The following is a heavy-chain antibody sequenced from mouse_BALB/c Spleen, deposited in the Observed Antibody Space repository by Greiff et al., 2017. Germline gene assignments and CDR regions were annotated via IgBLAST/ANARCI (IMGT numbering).Heavy chain of an antibody. Sequence: VQVVESGAELVRPGASVTLSCKASGYTFTDYEMHWVKQTPVHGLEWIGAIDPETGGTAYNQKFKGKATLTADKSSSTAYMELRSLTSEDSAVYYCTRGFYFDDWGQGTTLTVSS. CDR2: IDPETGGT. CDR1: GYTFTDYE. J-gene: IGHJ2*01. V-gene: IGHV1-15*01. CDR3: TRGFYFDD.